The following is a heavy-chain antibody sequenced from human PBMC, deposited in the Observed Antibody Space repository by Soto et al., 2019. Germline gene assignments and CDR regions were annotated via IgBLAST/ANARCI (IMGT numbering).Heavy chain of an antibody. CDR2: IYQSGVT. V-gene: IGHV4-30-2*01. CDR3: AGMPYTSGLRFDP. J-gene: IGHJ5*02. D-gene: IGHD6-19*01. CDR1: GDSYSISTYS. Sequence: LSLTCNMSGDSYSISTYSWSWIRQPPGKALQWIGFIYQSGVTSYNPSLASQVSISLDRSNNQCSLKLKSVTAADTAVYFCAGMPYTSGLRFDPWGPGTLVTVSS.